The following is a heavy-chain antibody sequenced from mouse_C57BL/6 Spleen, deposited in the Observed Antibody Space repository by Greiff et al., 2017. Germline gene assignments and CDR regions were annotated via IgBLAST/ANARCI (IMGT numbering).Heavy chain of an antibody. CDR1: GYTFTDYN. J-gene: IGHJ4*01. CDR3: ADSYDPYAMDY. V-gene: IGHV1-22*01. D-gene: IGHD2-12*01. CDR2: INPNNGGT. Sequence: VHVKQSGPELVKPGASVKMSCKASGYTFTDYNMHWVKQSHGKSLEWIGNINPNNGGTSYNQKFKGKATLTVNKSSSTAYMELRSLTSDDSAVDYCADSYDPYAMDYWGQGTSVTVSS.